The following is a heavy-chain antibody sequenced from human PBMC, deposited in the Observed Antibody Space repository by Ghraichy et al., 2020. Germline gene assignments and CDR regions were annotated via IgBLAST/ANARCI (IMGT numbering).Heavy chain of an antibody. V-gene: IGHV4-59*01. CDR3: AREFTVTRGNGWFDP. CDR2: IYYNGST. CDR1: GGSITSYY. D-gene: IGHD4-17*01. J-gene: IGHJ5*02. Sequence: SETLSLTCTVSGGSITSYYWSWIRQPPGKGLEWIGYIYYNGSTNYNPSLTSRVAISVDTSKNQFSLTLTSVIAADTAVYYCAREFTVTRGNGWFDPWGQGTLVTVSS.